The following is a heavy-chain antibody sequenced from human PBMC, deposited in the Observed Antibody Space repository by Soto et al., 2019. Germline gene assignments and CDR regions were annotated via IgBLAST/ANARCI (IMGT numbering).Heavy chain of an antibody. CDR2: IIPIFGTA. J-gene: IGHJ5*02. CDR1: GYTFTGYY. V-gene: IGHV1-69*13. Sequence: SVKVSCKASGYTFTGYYMHWVRQAPGQGLEWMGGIIPIFGTANYAQKFQGRVTITADESTSTAYMELSSLRSEDTAVYYCARDGSGSYYKNWFDPWGQGTLVTVSS. CDR3: ARDGSGSYYKNWFDP. D-gene: IGHD3-10*01.